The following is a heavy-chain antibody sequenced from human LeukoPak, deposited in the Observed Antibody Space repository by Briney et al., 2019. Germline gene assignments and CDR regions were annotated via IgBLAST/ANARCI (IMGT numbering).Heavy chain of an antibody. D-gene: IGHD3-22*01. CDR2: IYYSGST. CDR3: ARRGYDSSGYYFLV. CDR1: GGSISSSSYY. Sequence: SETLSLTCTVSGGSISSSSYYWGWIRQPPGKGLEWIGSIYYSGSTYYNPSLKSRVTISVDTSKNQFSLKLSSVTAADTAVYYCARRGYDSSGYYFLVWGQGTLVTVSS. J-gene: IGHJ4*02. V-gene: IGHV4-39*01.